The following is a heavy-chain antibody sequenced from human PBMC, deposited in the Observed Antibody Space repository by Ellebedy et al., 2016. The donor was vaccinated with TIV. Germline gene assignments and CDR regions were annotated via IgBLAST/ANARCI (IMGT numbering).Heavy chain of an antibody. Sequence: GESLKISCAASGFTFSSYGMHWVRQAPGKGLEWVAFIRYDGSNKYYADSVKGRFTISRDNSKNTLYLQMNSLRAEDTAVYYCAKDPSVGEQWLSDWFDPWGQGTLVTVSS. D-gene: IGHD6-19*01. J-gene: IGHJ5*02. CDR1: GFTFSSYG. CDR2: IRYDGSNK. CDR3: AKDPSVGEQWLSDWFDP. V-gene: IGHV3-30*02.